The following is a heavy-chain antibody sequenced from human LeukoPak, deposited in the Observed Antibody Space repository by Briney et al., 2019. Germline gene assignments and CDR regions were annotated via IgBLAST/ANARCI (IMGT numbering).Heavy chain of an antibody. Sequence: GGSLRLSCAASGFTFSSYAMHWVRQAPRKGLEWVAVISYDGSNNYYADSVKRRFPIYRDNSKNPLYLQMNSLRAEDTAVYYRAKDVLKALFGEFLPFDPWAQGTLVTVSS. V-gene: IGHV3-30*18. CDR2: ISYDGSNN. D-gene: IGHD3-10*01. CDR1: GFTFSSYA. J-gene: IGHJ5*02. CDR3: AKDVLKALFGEFLPFDP.